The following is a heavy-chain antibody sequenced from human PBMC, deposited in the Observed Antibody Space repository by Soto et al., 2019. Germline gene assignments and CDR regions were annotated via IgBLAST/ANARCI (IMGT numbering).Heavy chain of an antibody. Sequence: LRLSCAASGFIFTSYSMVWVRLAPGKGLEWVTSISSGSDSIFYADSVKGRFTVSRDNAKNSLFLQMNNLRAEDTAVYFCARDRSADRFVQYFQHWGQGTQVTVSS. CDR3: ARDRSADRFVQYFQH. J-gene: IGHJ1*01. CDR2: ISSGSDSI. D-gene: IGHD6-19*01. CDR1: GFIFTSYS. V-gene: IGHV3-21*01.